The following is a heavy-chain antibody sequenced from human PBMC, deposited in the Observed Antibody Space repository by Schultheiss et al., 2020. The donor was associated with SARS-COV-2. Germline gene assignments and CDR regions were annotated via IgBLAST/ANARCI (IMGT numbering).Heavy chain of an antibody. Sequence: GGSLRLSCAASGFTFSSYAMHWVRQAPGKGLEWVSTIIAVGDGARYTDSVKGRFTISRDNAKNTLYLQMNSLRAEDTAVYYCARSNAYYDLPYYFDYWGQGTLVTVSS. CDR3: ARSNAYYDLPYYFDY. J-gene: IGHJ4*02. V-gene: IGHV3-74*01. D-gene: IGHD3-3*01. CDR1: GFTFSSYA. CDR2: IIAVGDGA.